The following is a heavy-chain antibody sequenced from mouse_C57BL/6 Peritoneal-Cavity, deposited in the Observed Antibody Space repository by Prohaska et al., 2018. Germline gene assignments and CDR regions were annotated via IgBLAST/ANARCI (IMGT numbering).Heavy chain of an antibody. D-gene: IGHD2-1*01. Sequence: EVQLLETGGGLVQPGGSRGLSCEGSGFTFSGFWMSWVRQTPGKILEWIGDINSDGSAINYAPARKDRFTIFRDNDKSTLYLQMSNVRSEDTATYFCMRYGNYWYFDVWGTGTTVTVSS. V-gene: IGHV11-2*01. CDR3: MRYGNYWYFDV. CDR1: GFTFSGFW. CDR2: INSDGSAI. J-gene: IGHJ1*03.